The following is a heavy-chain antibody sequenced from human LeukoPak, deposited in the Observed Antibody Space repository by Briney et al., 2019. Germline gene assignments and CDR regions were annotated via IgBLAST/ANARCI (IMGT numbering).Heavy chain of an antibody. CDR2: IYYSGST. Sequence: PSETLSLTCTVSAGSISSYYWSWIRQPPGRGLEWIGYIYYSGSTNYNPSLKSRVTISVDTSKNQFSLKLSSVTAADTAVYYCATMTTVIGAEYFQHWGQGTLVTVSS. D-gene: IGHD4-17*01. CDR1: AGSISSYY. J-gene: IGHJ1*01. CDR3: ATMTTVIGAEYFQH. V-gene: IGHV4-59*08.